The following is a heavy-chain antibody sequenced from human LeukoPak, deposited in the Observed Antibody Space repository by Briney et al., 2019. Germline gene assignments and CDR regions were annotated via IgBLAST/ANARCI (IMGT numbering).Heavy chain of an antibody. D-gene: IGHD3-10*01. V-gene: IGHV5-51*01. CDR3: ARQTRDGSGSRGYSFDF. CDR1: GYSFSSYW. CDR2: MYPGDSDT. J-gene: IGHJ4*02. Sequence: GESLKISCKASGYSFSSYWIAWVRQMPGKGLEWMGIMYPGDSDTRYSPSFEGQVTISADKSISTAYLQWSSLKASDTAMYYCARQTRDGSGSRGYSFDFWGQGTLVTVPS.